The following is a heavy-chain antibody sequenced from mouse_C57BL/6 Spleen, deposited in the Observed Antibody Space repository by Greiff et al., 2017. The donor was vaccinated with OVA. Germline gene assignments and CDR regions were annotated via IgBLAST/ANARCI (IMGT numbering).Heavy chain of an antibody. D-gene: IGHD2-1*01. V-gene: IGHV1-26*01. CDR1: GYTFTDYY. CDR3: ARIYGNYVEWFAY. J-gene: IGHJ3*01. CDR2: INPNNGGT. Sequence: EVQLQQSGPELVKPGASVKISCKASGYTFTDYYMNWVKQSHGKSLEWIGDINPNNGGTSYNQKFKGKATLTVDKSSSTAYMELRSLTSEDSAVYYCARIYGNYVEWFAYWGQGTLVTVSA.